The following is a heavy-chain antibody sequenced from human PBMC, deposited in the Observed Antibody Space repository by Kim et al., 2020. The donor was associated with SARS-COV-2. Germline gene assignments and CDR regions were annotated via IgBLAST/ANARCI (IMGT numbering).Heavy chain of an antibody. J-gene: IGHJ4*02. CDR3: AKFAVTHYFDY. Sequence: GGSLRLSCAASGFTFSSYAMSWVRQAPRKGVEWVSDISGRGGSTYYADSVKGRFTISRDNTKNTLYLQMNSLRAEDTAVYYCAKFAVTHYFDYWGQGTVVPVSS. V-gene: IGHV3-23*01. CDR1: GFTFSSYA. D-gene: IGHD4-4*01. CDR2: ISGRGGST.